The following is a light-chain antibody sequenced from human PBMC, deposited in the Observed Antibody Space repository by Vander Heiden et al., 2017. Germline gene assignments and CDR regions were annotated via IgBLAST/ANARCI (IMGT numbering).Light chain of an antibody. V-gene: IGLV3-1*01. J-gene: IGLJ2*01. CDR2: QDS. Sequence: SYELTQPPSVSVSPGQTASITCSGDKLGDKYACWYQQKPGQSPVLVIYQDSKRPSGIPERFSGSNSATTVTMTISGTQAMDEDYYHSKEWHSRTLVFGGGTQLTVL. CDR1: KLGDKY. CDR3: KEWHSRTLV.